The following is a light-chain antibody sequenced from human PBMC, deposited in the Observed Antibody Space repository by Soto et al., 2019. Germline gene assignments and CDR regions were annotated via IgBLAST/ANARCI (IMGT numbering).Light chain of an antibody. J-gene: IGLJ1*01. CDR1: SSDVGGYNY. CDR3: SSYTSSSASTYV. CDR2: DVS. V-gene: IGLV2-14*03. Sequence: QSALTQPASVSGSPGQSITIPCTGTSSDVGGYNYVSWYQQHPGKAPKLMIYDVSNRPSGISNRFSGSKSGNTASLTISGLQAEDEADYYCSSYTSSSASTYVFGTGTKVTVL.